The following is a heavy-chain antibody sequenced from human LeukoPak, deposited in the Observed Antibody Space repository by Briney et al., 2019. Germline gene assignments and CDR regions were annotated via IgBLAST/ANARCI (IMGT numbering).Heavy chain of an antibody. CDR2: MNPNSGNT. J-gene: IGHJ6*03. D-gene: IGHD3-10*01. CDR1: GYTFTSYD. V-gene: IGHV1-8*01. Sequence: ASVKVPCKASGYTFTSYDINWVRQATGQGLEWMGWMNPNSGNTGYAQKFQGRVTMTRNTSISTAYMELSSLRSEDTAVYYCARAMRRITMVRGAGYYYYYMDVWGKGTTVTVSS. CDR3: ARAMRRITMVRGAGYYYYYMDV.